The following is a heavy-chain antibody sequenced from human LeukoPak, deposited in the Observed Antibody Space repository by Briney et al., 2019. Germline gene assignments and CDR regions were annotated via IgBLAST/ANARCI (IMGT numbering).Heavy chain of an antibody. CDR1: GGSFSGYY. Sequence: SETLSLTCAVYGGSFSGYYWSWIRQPPGKGLEWIGEINHSGSTNYNPSLKSRVTISVDTSKNQFPLKLSSVTAADTAVYYCASSLNYYGSGSRIDYWGQGTLVTVSS. CDR2: INHSGST. J-gene: IGHJ4*02. CDR3: ASSLNYYGSGSRIDY. D-gene: IGHD3-10*01. V-gene: IGHV4-34*01.